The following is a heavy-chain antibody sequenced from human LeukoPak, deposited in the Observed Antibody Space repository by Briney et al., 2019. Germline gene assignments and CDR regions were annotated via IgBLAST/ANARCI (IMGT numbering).Heavy chain of an antibody. D-gene: IGHD3-3*01. CDR3: ARAQSYDFWSGYYIAY. V-gene: IGHV3-30*02. Sequence: PGGSLRLSCAASGFTFSSYGMHWVSQAPGKGLEWVAFIRYDGSNKYYADSVKGRFTISRDNSKNTLYLQMNSLRAEDTAVYYCARAQSYDFWSGYYIAYWGQGTLVTVSS. CDR2: IRYDGSNK. CDR1: GFTFSSYG. J-gene: IGHJ4*02.